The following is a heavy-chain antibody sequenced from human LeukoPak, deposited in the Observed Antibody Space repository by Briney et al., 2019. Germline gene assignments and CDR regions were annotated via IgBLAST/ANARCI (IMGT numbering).Heavy chain of an antibody. CDR2: ISYDGSNK. D-gene: IGHD6-6*01. CDR3: SGSSSPRNFDY. CDR1: GFIFRNYW. J-gene: IGHJ4*02. V-gene: IGHV3-30-3*01. Sequence: GGSLRLSCAASGFIFRNYWMHWVRQAPGKGLEWVAVISYDGSNKYYADSVKGRFTISGDNSKNTLCLQMNSLRAEDTAVYYCSGSSSPRNFDYWGQGTLVTVSS.